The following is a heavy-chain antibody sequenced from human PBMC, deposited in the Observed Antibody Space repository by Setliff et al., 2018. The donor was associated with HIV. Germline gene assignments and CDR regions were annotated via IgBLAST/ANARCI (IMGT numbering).Heavy chain of an antibody. D-gene: IGHD4-17*01. CDR1: GYTFTGYY. CDR3: TREVLRFDY. J-gene: IGHJ4*02. Sequence: GASVKVSCKASGYTFTGYYMHWVRQAPGQGLEWMGWINTDTGSPTYAQGVTGHFVFSLDTSVSTAYLQISSLQAEDTAVYYCTREVLRFDYWGQGTLVTVSS. CDR2: INTDTGSP. V-gene: IGHV7-4-1*02.